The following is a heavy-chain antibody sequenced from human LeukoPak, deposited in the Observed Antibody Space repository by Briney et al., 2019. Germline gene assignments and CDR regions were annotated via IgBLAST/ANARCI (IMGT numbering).Heavy chain of an antibody. D-gene: IGHD6-13*01. CDR1: GFTFSSYA. CDR3: AKGVAAARLDY. J-gene: IGHJ4*02. V-gene: IGHV3-23*01. CDR2: INDNGAGT. Sequence: GSLRLSCAASGFTFSSYAMSWVRQAPGKGLKWVSTINDNGAGTYYADSVKGRFTISRDNSYNTMSLQMNSLRDEDAGVYYCAKGVAAARLDYWGQGTLVTVSS.